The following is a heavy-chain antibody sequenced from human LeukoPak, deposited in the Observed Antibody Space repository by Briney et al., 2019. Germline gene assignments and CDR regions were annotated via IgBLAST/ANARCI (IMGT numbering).Heavy chain of an antibody. Sequence: GASVKVSCKASGYTFTSYFLHWVRQAPGQGLEWMGIINPSGGYPTYAQRFQGRVTMTGDTSTSTVFMELSSLRSEDTAVYYCARELSGLDSWGRGTLVTISS. CDR1: GYTFTSYF. CDR2: INPSGGYP. CDR3: ARELSGLDS. J-gene: IGHJ4*02. V-gene: IGHV1-46*01. D-gene: IGHD3-3*01.